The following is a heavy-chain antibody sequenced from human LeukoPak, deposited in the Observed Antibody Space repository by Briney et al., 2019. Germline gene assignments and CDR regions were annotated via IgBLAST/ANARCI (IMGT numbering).Heavy chain of an antibody. CDR2: ISGGGGNT. V-gene: IGHV3-23*01. J-gene: IGHJ4*02. Sequence: GGSLRLSCAASGFTFSSYAMSWVRQAPGKGLEWVSAISGGGGNTYYADSVKGRFTISRDNSRNTLYLQMNSVRAEDTAIYYCAKGPLTEVAGTTWDYWGQGTLVTVSS. D-gene: IGHD6-19*01. CDR3: AKGPLTEVAGTTWDY. CDR1: GFTFSSYA.